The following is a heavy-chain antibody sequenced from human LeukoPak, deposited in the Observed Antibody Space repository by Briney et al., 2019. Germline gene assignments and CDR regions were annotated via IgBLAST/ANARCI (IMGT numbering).Heavy chain of an antibody. CDR1: FSIGSYD. D-gene: IGHD3-3*01. CDR2: VWFDGRQT. V-gene: IGHV3-33*01. J-gene: IGHJ4*02. Sequence: PGGSLRLSCVTSFSIGSYDMHWLRQTPGKGLEWVTGVWFDGRQTYYADSVKGRFILSRDIPKNTLYLQMNSLRTEDTAIYYCARDLAFFALSPGGQGTLVTVSS. CDR3: ARDLAFFALSP.